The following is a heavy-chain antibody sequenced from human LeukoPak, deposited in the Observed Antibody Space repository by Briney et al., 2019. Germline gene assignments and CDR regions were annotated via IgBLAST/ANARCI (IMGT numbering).Heavy chain of an antibody. CDR3: ARQQRDCSGGSCRTGAFDY. V-gene: IGHV5-51*01. J-gene: IGHJ4*02. CDR1: GYSFAYYW. Sequence: GESLKISCKGSGYSFAYYWIGWVRQMPGKGLEWMGISYPGDSDTSYSPSFQGQVTISADKSISTAYLQWSSLKASDTAMYYCARQQRDCSGGSCRTGAFDYWGQGTLVTVPS. D-gene: IGHD2-15*01. CDR2: SYPGDSDT.